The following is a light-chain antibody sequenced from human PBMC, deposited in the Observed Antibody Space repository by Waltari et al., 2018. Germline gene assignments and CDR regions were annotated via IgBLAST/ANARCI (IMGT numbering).Light chain of an antibody. Sequence: EMVLTQSPGTLSLSPGERATLSCRASQSVSSSYLAWYQQKPGQAPRLLIYGASSRATGLPDRFSGSGSGTDFTLTISRLEPEDFAVYYCQQYVSSRLTFGGGTKVEIK. CDR3: QQYVSSRLT. CDR1: QSVSSSY. CDR2: GAS. V-gene: IGKV3-20*01. J-gene: IGKJ4*01.